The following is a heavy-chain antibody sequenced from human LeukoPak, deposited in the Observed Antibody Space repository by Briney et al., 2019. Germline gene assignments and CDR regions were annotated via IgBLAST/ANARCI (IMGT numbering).Heavy chain of an antibody. Sequence: SETLSLTCTGSGGSISYYYWSWIRQPPGKGLDWIGYIYYSGSTNYNPSLKSRVTISVDTSKNQFSLNLSSVTAADTAMYYCARGGSYSGVLDSWGQGILVTVSS. CDR1: GGSISYYY. V-gene: IGHV4-59*01. J-gene: IGHJ4*02. CDR2: IYYSGST. D-gene: IGHD1-26*01. CDR3: ARGGSYSGVLDS.